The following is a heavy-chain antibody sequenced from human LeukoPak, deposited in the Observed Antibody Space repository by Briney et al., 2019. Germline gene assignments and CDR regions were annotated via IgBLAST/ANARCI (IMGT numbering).Heavy chain of an antibody. CDR3: ARDPNSRDLKNDS. D-gene: IGHD3/OR15-3a*01. CDR2: IYYSGST. Sequence: KPSETLSLTCTVSGGSISSSSYYWGWIRQPPGKGLEWIGSIYYSGSTYYNPSLKSRVTISVDTSKNQFSLKLSSVTAADTAVYFCARDPNSRDLKNDSWGQGTLVTVSS. V-gene: IGHV4-39*07. J-gene: IGHJ4*02. CDR1: GGSISSSSYY.